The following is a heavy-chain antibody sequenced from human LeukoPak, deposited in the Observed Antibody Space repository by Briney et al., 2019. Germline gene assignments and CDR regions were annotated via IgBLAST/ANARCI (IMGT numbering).Heavy chain of an antibody. V-gene: IGHV3-66*02. CDR3: ARDLTIFGVFRRVRTLDYMDV. D-gene: IGHD3-3*01. CDR2: IYSGGST. CDR1: RFTVSSNY. J-gene: IGHJ6*03. Sequence: GGSLRLSCAASRFTVSSNYMSWVRQAPGKGLEWVSAIYSGGSTYYADSVKGRFTISRDNSKNTLYLQMNSLRAEDTAVYYCARDLTIFGVFRRVRTLDYMDVWGKGTTVAVSS.